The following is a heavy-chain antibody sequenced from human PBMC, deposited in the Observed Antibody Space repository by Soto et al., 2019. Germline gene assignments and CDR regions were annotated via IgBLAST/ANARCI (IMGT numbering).Heavy chain of an antibody. Sequence: GGSLRLSCVASGFTFSSYGIHWVRQAPGKGLEWVGVISSDGKTEYYADSVKGRFTISRDNSKNTLYLQMDSLRPEDTAVYYCAKEVAVAGDLDYWGHGTLVTVSS. D-gene: IGHD6-19*01. J-gene: IGHJ4*01. V-gene: IGHV3-30*18. CDR1: GFTFSSYG. CDR3: AKEVAVAGDLDY. CDR2: ISSDGKTE.